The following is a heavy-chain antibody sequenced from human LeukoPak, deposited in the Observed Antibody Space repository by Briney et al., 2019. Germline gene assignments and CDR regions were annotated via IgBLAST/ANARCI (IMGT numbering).Heavy chain of an antibody. CDR3: ARKRAYCGGDCYSVFDY. J-gene: IGHJ4*02. Sequence: ASVKVSCKASGYTFTSYAMNWVRQAPGQGLEWMGWINPNSGGTNYAQKFQGRVTMTRDTSISTAYMELSRLRSDDTAVYYCARKRAYCGGDCYSVFDYWGQGTLVTVSS. V-gene: IGHV1-2*02. CDR2: INPNSGGT. CDR1: GYTFTSYA. D-gene: IGHD2-21*02.